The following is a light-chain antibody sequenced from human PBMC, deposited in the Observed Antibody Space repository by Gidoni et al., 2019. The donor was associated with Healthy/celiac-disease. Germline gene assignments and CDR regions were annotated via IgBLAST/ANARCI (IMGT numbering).Light chain of an antibody. CDR2: AAS. CDR1: QSVSSY. J-gene: IGKJ1*01. Sequence: EIVLTQSPATLSLSPGERATLSCRASQSVSSYLAWYQQKPGQAPRLLIYAASNRATGIPARFSGSGSGTDVTLTISSLEPEDFAVYYCQQRSNWPTFGQGTKVEIK. CDR3: QQRSNWPT. V-gene: IGKV3-11*01.